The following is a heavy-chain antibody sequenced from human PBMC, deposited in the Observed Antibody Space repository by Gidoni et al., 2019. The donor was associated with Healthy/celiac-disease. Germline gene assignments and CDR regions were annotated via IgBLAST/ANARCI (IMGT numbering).Heavy chain of an antibody. CDR3: ARDPADIVVVVAASGWFDP. V-gene: IGHV1-46*01. Sequence: QVQLVQSGAEVKKPGASVKVSCKASGYTFTSYYMHCVRQAPGQGLEWMGIINPSGGSTSYAQKFQGRVTMTRDTSTSTVYMELSSLRSEDTAVYYCARDPADIVVVVAASGWFDPWGQGTLVTVSS. D-gene: IGHD2-15*01. CDR1: GYTFTSYY. J-gene: IGHJ5*02. CDR2: INPSGGST.